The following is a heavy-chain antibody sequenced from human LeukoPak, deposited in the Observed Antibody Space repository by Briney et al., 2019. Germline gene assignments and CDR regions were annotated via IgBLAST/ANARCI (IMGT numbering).Heavy chain of an antibody. CDR2: TYYRSKWYY. V-gene: IGHV6-1*01. J-gene: IGHJ4*02. CDR1: GDSVSSNSDA. Sequence: SQTLSLTCALSGDSVSSNSDAWNWIRQSPSRGLEWLGRTYYRSKWYYDYAVAVKSRISINPDTSKNQFSLQLSSVTPEDTAVYYCARDPVGGSTIFDYWGQGTLVTVYS. CDR3: ARDPVGGSTIFDY. D-gene: IGHD1-26*01.